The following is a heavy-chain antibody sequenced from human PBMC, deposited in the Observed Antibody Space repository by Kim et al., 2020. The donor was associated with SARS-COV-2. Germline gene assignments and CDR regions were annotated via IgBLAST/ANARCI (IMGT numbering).Heavy chain of an antibody. CDR3: ATASPIAVNWFDP. V-gene: IGHV1-24*01. Sequence: YAQKFQGRVTMTEDTSTDTASMELTSLRSEDTAVYYCATASPIAVNWFDPWGQGTLVTVSS. J-gene: IGHJ5*02. D-gene: IGHD6-19*01.